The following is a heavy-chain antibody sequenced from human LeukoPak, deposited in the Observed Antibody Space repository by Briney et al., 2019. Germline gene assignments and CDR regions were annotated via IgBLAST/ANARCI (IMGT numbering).Heavy chain of an antibody. CDR3: ARDVDTGLVTPPLDY. D-gene: IGHD5-18*01. Sequence: GRSLRLSCTASGFTFSDYNMNWVRQAPGKGLEWISYISSRSSTIYYADSVKGRFTISRDNAQNSLHLQMNSLRDEDTAVYYCARDVDTGLVTPPLDYWGQGTLVTVSS. CDR2: ISSRSSTI. J-gene: IGHJ4*02. CDR1: GFTFSDYN. V-gene: IGHV3-48*02.